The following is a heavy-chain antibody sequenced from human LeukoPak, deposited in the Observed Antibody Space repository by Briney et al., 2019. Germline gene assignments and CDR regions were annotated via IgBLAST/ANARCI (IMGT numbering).Heavy chain of an antibody. V-gene: IGHV3-53*01. CDR1: GFSVSTDH. CDR2: LYADGGT. Sequence: GGSLRLSCAASGFSVSTDHMSWVRQAPGKGLEYVSLLYADGGTYYADSVKGRFTFSRDTSKSTLSLQLNSLRAEDTAVYDCARVWELSFAYWGQGTLVTVSS. J-gene: IGHJ4*02. CDR3: ARVWELSFAY. D-gene: IGHD3-16*02.